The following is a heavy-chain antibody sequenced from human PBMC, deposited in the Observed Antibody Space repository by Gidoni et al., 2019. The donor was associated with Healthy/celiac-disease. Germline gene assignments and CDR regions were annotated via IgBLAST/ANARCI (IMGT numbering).Heavy chain of an antibody. D-gene: IGHD3-22*01. CDR2: IYHRWST. Sequence: QVQLQESGPGLVKPSGTLSLTCAVPGGSIRSSNGWSWVRQPPGQGLGWIGEIYHRWSTNYNPSLKSRVTISVDKSKNQFSLKLSSVTAADTAVYYCARAITTFYYDSSGKQGDAFDIWGQGTMVTVSS. CDR3: ARAITTFYYDSSGKQGDAFDI. V-gene: IGHV4-4*02. J-gene: IGHJ3*02. CDR1: GGSIRSSNG.